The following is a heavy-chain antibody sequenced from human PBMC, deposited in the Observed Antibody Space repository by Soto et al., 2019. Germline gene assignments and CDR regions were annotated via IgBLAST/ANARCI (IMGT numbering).Heavy chain of an antibody. J-gene: IGHJ4*02. D-gene: IGHD3-22*01. CDR2: IYYSGST. CDR3: ARIRPYYYDSSGYRLFDY. CDR1: GGSISSSSYY. Sequence: LSLTCTVSGGSISSSSYYWGWIRQPPGKGLEWIGSIYYSGSTYYNPSLKSRVTISVDTSKNQFSLKLSSVTAADTAVYYCARIRPYYYDSSGYRLFDYWGQGTLVTVSS. V-gene: IGHV4-39*01.